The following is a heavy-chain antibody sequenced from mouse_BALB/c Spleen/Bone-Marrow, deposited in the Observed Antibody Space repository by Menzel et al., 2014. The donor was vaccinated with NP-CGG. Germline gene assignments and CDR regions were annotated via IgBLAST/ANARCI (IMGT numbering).Heavy chain of an antibody. D-gene: IGHD2-14*01. Sequence: QVQLKQSGAKLVRPGVSVKISCKGPGYTFTDHAIHWVKRSHAKSLEWIGVISGYYGDAIYNQKFKGKATMTVDKSSSTASMELARLTSEDSAIYYCARSGKVRNAMDYWGQGTSVTVSS. CDR1: GYTFTDHA. CDR3: ARSGKVRNAMDY. CDR2: ISGYYGDA. J-gene: IGHJ4*01. V-gene: IGHV1S137*01.